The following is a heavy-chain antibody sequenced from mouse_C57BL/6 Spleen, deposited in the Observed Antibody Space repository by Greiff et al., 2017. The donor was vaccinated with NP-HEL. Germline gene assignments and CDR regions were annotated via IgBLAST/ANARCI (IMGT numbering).Heavy chain of an antibody. Sequence: VKLMESGPELVKPGASVKISCKASGYAFSSSWMNWVKQRPGKGLEWIGRIYPGDGDTNYNGKFKGKATLTADKSSSTAYMQLSSLTSEDSAVYFCARGGLPYWGQGTLVTVSA. V-gene: IGHV1-82*01. CDR3: ARGGLPY. CDR1: GYAFSSSW. CDR2: IYPGDGDT. J-gene: IGHJ3*01.